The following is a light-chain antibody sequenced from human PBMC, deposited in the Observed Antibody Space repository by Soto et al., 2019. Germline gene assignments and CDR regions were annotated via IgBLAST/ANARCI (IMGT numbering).Light chain of an antibody. CDR2: FGS. CDR1: QSLLYNNTYNY. V-gene: IGKV2-28*01. CDR3: MQALQSLT. J-gene: IGKJ5*01. Sequence: EIVMTQSPLTLPVTPGEPGSISCRSSQSLLYNNTYNYLDWYVQKPGQSPQLLIYFGSNRAPGVPDRFSGSGSGTDFTLKINRVEAEDVGTYYCMQALQSLTFGQGTRLEIK.